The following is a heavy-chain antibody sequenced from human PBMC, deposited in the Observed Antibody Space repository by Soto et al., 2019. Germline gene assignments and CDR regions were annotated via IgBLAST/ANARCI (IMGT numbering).Heavy chain of an antibody. V-gene: IGHV3-30-3*01. CDR1: GFTFSSYT. CDR3: ARPRAYSYGYASYYFYGMDV. J-gene: IGHJ6*02. Sequence: GGSLRLSCAASGFTFSSYTIHWVRQAPDKGLEWVAIISYDGGNKYYADSVKGRFTISRDNSKNTLFLQMSSLRPEDTAVYYCARPRAYSYGYASYYFYGMDVWGPGTTVTVSS. D-gene: IGHD5-18*01. CDR2: ISYDGGNK.